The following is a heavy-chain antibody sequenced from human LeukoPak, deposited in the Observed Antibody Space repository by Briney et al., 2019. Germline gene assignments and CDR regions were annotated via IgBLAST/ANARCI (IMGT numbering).Heavy chain of an antibody. D-gene: IGHD6-19*01. CDR2: FDPEDGET. CDR1: GYTLTELS. V-gene: IGHV1-24*01. CDR3: ATVMAVAGTACPLPRI. J-gene: IGHJ3*02. Sequence: ASVKVSCKVSGYTLTELSMHWVRQAPGKGLEWMGGFDPEDGETIYAQKFQGRVTMTEDTSTDTAYMELSSLRSEDTAVYYCATVMAVAGTACPLPRIWGQGTMVTVSS.